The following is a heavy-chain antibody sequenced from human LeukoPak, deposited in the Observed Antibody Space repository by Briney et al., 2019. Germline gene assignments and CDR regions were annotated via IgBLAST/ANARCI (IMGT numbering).Heavy chain of an antibody. CDR1: GGSITNNY. CDR3: ARAPTTDTCFDY. D-gene: IGHD1-7*01. Sequence: PSETLSLTCTVSGGSITNNYWAWIRQPPGKGLEWIGYTHDSGNSNYNPSLRSRVTISIDTSKNQFSLKLTSVTAADTAVYYCARAPTTDTCFDYWGQGTLVTVSP. J-gene: IGHJ4*02. V-gene: IGHV4-59*13. CDR2: THDSGNS.